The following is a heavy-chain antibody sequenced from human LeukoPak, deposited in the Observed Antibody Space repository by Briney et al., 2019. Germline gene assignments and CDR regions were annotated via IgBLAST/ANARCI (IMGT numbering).Heavy chain of an antibody. V-gene: IGHV3-7*01. Sequence: GGSLRLSCAASGFTFSNYWMSWVRQAPGKGLEWVANIKQDGSTKYYVDSVKGRFTISRDNAKNSLYLQMNSLRAEDTAVYHCAREEYKTDFWSGSSYYGMDVWDHGTTVTVSS. J-gene: IGHJ6*02. CDR3: AREEYKTDFWSGSSYYGMDV. CDR1: GFTFSNYW. CDR2: IKQDGSTK. D-gene: IGHD3-3*01.